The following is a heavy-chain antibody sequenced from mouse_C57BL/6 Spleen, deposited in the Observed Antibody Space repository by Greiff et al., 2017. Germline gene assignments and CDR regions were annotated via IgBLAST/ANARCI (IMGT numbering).Heavy chain of an antibody. CDR3: ARSPYSGSSYDAMDY. CDR2: IYWDDDK. Sequence: QVTLKESGPGILQSSQTLSLTCSFSGFSLSTSGMGVSWIRQPSGKGLEWLAHIYWDDDKRYNPSLKSRLTISKDTSRNQVFLKITSVDTADTATYSCARSPYSGSSYDAMDYWGPGTSVTVSS. J-gene: IGHJ4*01. CDR1: GFSLSTSGMG. V-gene: IGHV8-12*01. D-gene: IGHD1-1*01.